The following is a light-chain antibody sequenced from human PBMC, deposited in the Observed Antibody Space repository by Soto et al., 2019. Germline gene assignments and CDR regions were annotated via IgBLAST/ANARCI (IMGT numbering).Light chain of an antibody. CDR3: CSYAGSGTFYF. Sequence: QSALTQPASVSGSPGQSITISCTGTNSDVGSYNLVSWYQQHPGKAPKLMIYEGSERPSGVSYRFSGSKSGNTASLTISGLQAEDEADYYCCSYAGSGTFYFFGTGTKLTVL. CDR2: EGS. V-gene: IGLV2-23*01. J-gene: IGLJ1*01. CDR1: NSDVGSYNL.